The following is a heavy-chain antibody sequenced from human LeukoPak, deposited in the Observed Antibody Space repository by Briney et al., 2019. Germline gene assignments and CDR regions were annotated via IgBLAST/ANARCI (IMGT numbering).Heavy chain of an antibody. CDR3: ATMGDTFDI. D-gene: IGHD2-8*01. J-gene: IGHJ3*02. CDR1: GYTFTGYY. CDR2: INPDSGDT. V-gene: IGHV1-2*02. Sequence: ASVKVSCKASGYTFTGYYMHWVRQAPGQGLEWMGSINPDSGDTNYAQNLQGRVTMTRDTSINTAYLDLSRLRSDDTAVYYCATMGDTFDIWGQGTKVTVSS.